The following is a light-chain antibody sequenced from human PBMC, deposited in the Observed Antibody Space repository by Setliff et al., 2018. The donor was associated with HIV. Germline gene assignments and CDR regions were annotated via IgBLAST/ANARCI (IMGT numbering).Light chain of an antibody. CDR3: CSYTGSTHRHV. CDR2: DVT. V-gene: IGLV2-14*03. J-gene: IGLJ1*01. Sequence: QSALTQPASVSGSPGQSITVSCTGTSSDVGGYSYVSWYQQHPDKAPSLIIYDVTNRPSGVSNRFSGTKSGNTASLTIYWLQAEDEADYYCCSYTGSTHRHVFGTGTKFTVL. CDR1: SSDVGGYSY.